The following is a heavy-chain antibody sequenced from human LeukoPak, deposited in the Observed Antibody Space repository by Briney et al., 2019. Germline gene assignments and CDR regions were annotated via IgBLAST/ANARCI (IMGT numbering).Heavy chain of an antibody. D-gene: IGHD4-17*01. J-gene: IGHJ4*02. V-gene: IGHV4-39*01. CDR2: IYYSGST. Sequence: PSETLSLTCTVSGGSISSSSYYWGWIRQPPGKGLEWIGSIYYSGSTYYNPSLKSRVTISVDTSKNQFSLKLSSVTAADTAVYYCARHYAPVTTEFDYWGQGTLVTVSS. CDR1: GGSISSSSYY. CDR3: ARHYAPVTTEFDY.